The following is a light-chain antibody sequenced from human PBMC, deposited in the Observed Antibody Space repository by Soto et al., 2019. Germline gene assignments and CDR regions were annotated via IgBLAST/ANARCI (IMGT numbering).Light chain of an antibody. CDR2: GAS. V-gene: IGKV3-15*01. CDR3: QQYNNWPWT. CDR1: QSVGRN. Sequence: EIVLTQSPGTLSLSPGERATLSCRASQSVGRNYLAWYQQKPGQXPRXLIYGASTRATGIPARFSGSGSGTEFTLTISSLQSEDFAVYYCQQYNNWPWTFGQGTKVDIK. J-gene: IGKJ1*01.